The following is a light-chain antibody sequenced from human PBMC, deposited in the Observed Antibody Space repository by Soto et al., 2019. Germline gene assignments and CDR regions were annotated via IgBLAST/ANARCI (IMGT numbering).Light chain of an antibody. J-gene: IGKJ2*01. CDR1: QSVSSSY. Sequence: EIVLTQSTGTLSLSPGERATLSCRASQSVSSSYLAWYHQKPGQAPRLLIYGASIRATGIPDRFSGSVSGTDFTLTISRLEPEDFAVYYCQQYGSSPGYTFGQGTKLEIK. V-gene: IGKV3-20*01. CDR2: GAS. CDR3: QQYGSSPGYT.